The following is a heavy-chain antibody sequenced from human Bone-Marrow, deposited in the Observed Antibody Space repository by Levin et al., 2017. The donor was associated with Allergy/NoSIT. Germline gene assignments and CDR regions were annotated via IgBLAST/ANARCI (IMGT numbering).Heavy chain of an antibody. D-gene: IGHD3-10*01. V-gene: IGHV3-74*01. CDR3: ARGYHYGSGTPDY. J-gene: IGHJ4*02. CDR1: GFTFSSYW. Sequence: PGESLKISCAASGFTFSSYWMHWVRQAPGKGLVWVSRINSDGSITSYADSVKGRFTISRDNAKNTLYLQMNSLRAEDTAVYYCARGYHYGSGTPDYWGQGTLVTVSS. CDR2: INSDGSIT.